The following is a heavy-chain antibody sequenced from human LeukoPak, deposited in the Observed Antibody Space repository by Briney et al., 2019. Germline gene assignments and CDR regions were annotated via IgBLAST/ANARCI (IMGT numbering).Heavy chain of an antibody. CDR2: ISYDGSNK. CDR3: AKITDC. D-gene: IGHD1-14*01. CDR1: GFTFSSYG. V-gene: IGHV3-30*18. J-gene: IGHJ4*02. Sequence: GESLKISCAASGFTFSSYGMHWVRQAPGKGLEWVAVISYDGSNKYYADSVKGRFTISRDNSKNTLYLQMNSLRAEDTAVYYCAKITDCWGQGTLVTVSS.